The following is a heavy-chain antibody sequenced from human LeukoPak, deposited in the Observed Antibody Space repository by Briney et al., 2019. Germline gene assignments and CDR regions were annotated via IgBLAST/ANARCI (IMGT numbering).Heavy chain of an antibody. Sequence: PGGSLRLSCAASGFSFSSYWMHWVRQAPGKGLVWVSRLNSDGSSTTYADSVKGRFTISRDNAKNTLYLQMNSLRAEDTAVYYCANTGYSYGYYYMDVWGKGTTVTVSS. CDR1: GFSFSSYW. V-gene: IGHV3-74*01. CDR2: LNSDGSST. CDR3: ANTGYSYGYYYMDV. D-gene: IGHD5-18*01. J-gene: IGHJ6*03.